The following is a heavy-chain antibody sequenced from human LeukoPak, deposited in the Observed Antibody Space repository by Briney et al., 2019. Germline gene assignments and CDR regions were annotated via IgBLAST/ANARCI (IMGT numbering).Heavy chain of an antibody. CDR2: IYTSEST. D-gene: IGHD3-10*01. CDR3: ARRRGDYGSGELNI. J-gene: IGHJ3*02. V-gene: IGHV4-4*08. CDR1: GGSISSYY. Sequence: SETLSLTCTVSGGSISSYYWTWIRQPPGRGRGGMGYIYTSESTNYTPSLKSRVTISVDTSKNQFSLKLSSVTAADTAVYYCARRRGDYGSGELNIWGQGTMVTVSS.